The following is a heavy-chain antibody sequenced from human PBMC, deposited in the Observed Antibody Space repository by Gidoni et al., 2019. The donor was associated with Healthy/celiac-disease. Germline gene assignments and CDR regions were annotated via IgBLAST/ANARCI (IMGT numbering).Heavy chain of an antibody. D-gene: IGHD2-2*01. V-gene: IGHV3-30-3*01. CDR2: RSYDGSNK. Sequence: QVQLVESGGGVVQPGRSLRLSCAASGFTFSSYAMHWVRQAPGKGLEWVAVRSYDGSNKYYADSVKGRFTISRDNSKNTLYLQMNSLRAEDTAVYYCASPDCISTSCYLWGAFDIWGQGTMVTVSS. J-gene: IGHJ3*02. CDR3: ASPDCISTSCYLWGAFDI. CDR1: GFTFSSYA.